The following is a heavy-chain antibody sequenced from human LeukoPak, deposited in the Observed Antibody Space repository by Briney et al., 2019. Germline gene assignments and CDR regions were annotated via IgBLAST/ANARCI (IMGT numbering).Heavy chain of an antibody. CDR2: ITPNSGGA. D-gene: IGHD3-9*01. CDR1: GYTFTVYY. Sequence: GAAVTVSFKASGYTFTVYYMHWVRQPPGQGLGWMGRITPNSGGANYSQTFQGRVPMTRDTSISTAYMELSRLRSEDTAVYYCARTGEYYDILTGYPEYFQHWGQGTLVTVSS. CDR3: ARTGEYYDILTGYPEYFQH. J-gene: IGHJ1*01. V-gene: IGHV1-2*06.